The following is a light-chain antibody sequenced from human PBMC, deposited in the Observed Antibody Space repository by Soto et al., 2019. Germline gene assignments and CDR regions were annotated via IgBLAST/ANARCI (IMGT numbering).Light chain of an antibody. CDR2: KNN. CDR1: ALPKKY. V-gene: IGLV3-16*01. CDR3: LSTDSSGTMWV. Sequence: SYELTQPPSVSVSLGQMARITCSGEALPKKYAYWHQQKPGQSPVVVIYKNNERTSGIPERFSGSSSGTMVTLTISGVQAEDEADYYCLSTDSSGTMWVFGGGTKLTVL. J-gene: IGLJ2*01.